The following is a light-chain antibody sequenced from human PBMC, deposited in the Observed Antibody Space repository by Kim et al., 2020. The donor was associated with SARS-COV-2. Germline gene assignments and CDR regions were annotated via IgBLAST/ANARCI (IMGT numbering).Light chain of an antibody. CDR3: SSYTSSSWV. V-gene: IGLV2-14*04. J-gene: IGLJ3*02. Sequence: PEQAITSSCSGTSSGVGGYNYVSCYQQHPGKAPKLMIYDVSKRPSGVSNRFSGSKAGNTASLTISGLQAEDEADYYCSSYTSSSWVFGGGTQLTVL. CDR2: DVS. CDR1: SSGVGGYNY.